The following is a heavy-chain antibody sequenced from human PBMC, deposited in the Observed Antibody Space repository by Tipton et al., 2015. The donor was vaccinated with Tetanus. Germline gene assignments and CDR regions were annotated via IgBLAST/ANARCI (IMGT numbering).Heavy chain of an antibody. CDR2: IYPGDSDA. V-gene: IGHV5-51*01. J-gene: IGHJ4*02. Sequence: QSGAEVKKPGESLKISCQGSGYNFRSYWIGWVRQMPGKGLEWMGIIYPGDSDARYSPSFQGQVTISADKSISTAYLQWSSLKASGTAIYYCAREPSSGYYFDYWGQGTLVTVSS. CDR1: GYNFRSYW. CDR3: AREPSSGYYFDY. D-gene: IGHD3-22*01.